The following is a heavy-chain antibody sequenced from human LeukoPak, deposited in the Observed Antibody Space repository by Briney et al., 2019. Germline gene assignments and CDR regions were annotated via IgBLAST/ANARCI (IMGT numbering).Heavy chain of an antibody. V-gene: IGHV3-21*01. Sequence: PGGSLRLSCAASGFSFSIYSMNWVRQAPGKGLEWVSSISSTSGYITYSDSVKGRFTISRDNAKNSLFLQMNSLSAEDTALYYCTRRLAGSGKNGVDYWGQGTLVTVSS. CDR3: TRRLAGSGKNGVDY. CDR1: GFSFSIYS. J-gene: IGHJ4*02. CDR2: ISSTSGYI. D-gene: IGHD6-13*01.